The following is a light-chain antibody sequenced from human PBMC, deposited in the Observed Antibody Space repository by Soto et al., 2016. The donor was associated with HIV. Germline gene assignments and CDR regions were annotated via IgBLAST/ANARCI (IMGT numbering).Light chain of an antibody. J-gene: IGKJ2*01. CDR1: QNINTW. Sequence: DIQMTQSPSTLSASVGDRVTITCRASQNINTWLAWYQQKPGKAPKLLIYKASTLESGVPSRFSGSGSGTEFILTISGLQPDDFATYYCQQYNGFSFYTFGLGDQAGDQT. CDR2: KAS. V-gene: IGKV1-5*03. CDR3: QQYNGFSFYT.